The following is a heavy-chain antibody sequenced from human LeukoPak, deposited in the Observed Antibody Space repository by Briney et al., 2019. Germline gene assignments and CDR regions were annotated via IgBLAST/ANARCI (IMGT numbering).Heavy chain of an antibody. CDR1: GFIFSGSA. D-gene: IGHD3-22*01. J-gene: IGHJ4*02. CDR2: IRNKANSYAT. CDR3: IRDSSGYSDLFDY. V-gene: IGHV3-73*01. Sequence: PGGSLKLSCAASGFIFSGSAMHWVRQVSGKGLEWVGRIRNKANSYATAYAASVKGRFTISRDDSKNTAYLQMNSLKIEDTAVYYCIRDSSGYSDLFDYWGQGTLVTVSS.